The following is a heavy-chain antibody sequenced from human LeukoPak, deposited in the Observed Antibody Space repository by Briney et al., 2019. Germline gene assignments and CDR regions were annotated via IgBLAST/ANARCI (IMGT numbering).Heavy chain of an antibody. V-gene: IGHV4-61*02. CDR3: ARDFFSRYGSGTYYYYMDV. CDR2: FYTSGTP. CDR1: GGSISRGSYF. Sequence: PSETLSLTCTVSGGSISRGSYFWSWIRQPAGKGLEWIGRFYTSGTPNYNPSLKSRVTISVDTSRNQFSLKLSSVTAADTAVYYCARDFFSRYGSGTYYYYMDVWGKGTTVTVSS. J-gene: IGHJ6*03. D-gene: IGHD3-10*01.